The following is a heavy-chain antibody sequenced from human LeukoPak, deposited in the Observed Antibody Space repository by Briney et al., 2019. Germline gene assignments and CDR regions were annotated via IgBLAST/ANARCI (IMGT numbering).Heavy chain of an antibody. J-gene: IGHJ5*02. CDR2: ISGSGVST. CDR1: GFTFSSYA. CDR3: ATGGVAAMVRGVTINWFDP. Sequence: GGSLRLSCAASGFTFSSYAMSWGRQAPGKGLEWGSAISGSGVSTYYADSVKGRFSISRDNSKNTLYLQMNSLRAEDTAVYYCATGGVAAMVRGVTINWFDPWGQGTLVTVSS. V-gene: IGHV3-23*01. D-gene: IGHD3-10*01.